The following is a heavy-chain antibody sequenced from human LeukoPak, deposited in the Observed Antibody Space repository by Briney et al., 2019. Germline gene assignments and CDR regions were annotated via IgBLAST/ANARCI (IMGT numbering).Heavy chain of an antibody. D-gene: IGHD3-22*01. CDR2: ISSSSSYI. J-gene: IGHJ4*02. Sequence: GGSLRLSCAASGFTFSSYSMNWVRQAPGKGLEWVSSISSSSSYIYYADSVKGRFTISRDNAKNSLYLQMNSLRAEDTAVYYCAREVELDYYDSSGPVDHWGQGTLVTVSS. V-gene: IGHV3-21*01. CDR3: AREVELDYYDSSGPVDH. CDR1: GFTFSSYS.